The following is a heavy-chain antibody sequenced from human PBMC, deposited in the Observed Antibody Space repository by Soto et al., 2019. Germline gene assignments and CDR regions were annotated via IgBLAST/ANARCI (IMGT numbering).Heavy chain of an antibody. D-gene: IGHD6-19*01. CDR2: ISSNGGST. CDR1: GFTFSSYA. Sequence: QPGGSLRLSCSASGFTFSSYAMHWVRQAPGKGLEYVSAISSNGGSTYYADSVKGRFTISRDNSKNTLYLQMSSLRAEDTAVYHCVKDPGVAVEAFDIWGQGTMVTVSS. CDR3: VKDPGVAVEAFDI. J-gene: IGHJ3*02. V-gene: IGHV3-64D*06.